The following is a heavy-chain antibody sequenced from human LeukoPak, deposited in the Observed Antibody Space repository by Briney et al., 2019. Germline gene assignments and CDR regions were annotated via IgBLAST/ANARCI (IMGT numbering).Heavy chain of an antibody. CDR3: ARDFRSYFDY. Sequence: XEXLXGMGGIIPIFGTANYAKKLQGRVTITAEESTSTAYMELSSLRSEDTAVYYCARDFRSYFDYWGQGTLVTVSS. J-gene: IGHJ4*02. CDR2: IIPIFGTA. V-gene: IGHV1-69*01.